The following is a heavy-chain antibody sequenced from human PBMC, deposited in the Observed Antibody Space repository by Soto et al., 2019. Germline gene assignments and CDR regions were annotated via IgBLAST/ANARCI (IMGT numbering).Heavy chain of an antibody. CDR3: ARERGPTGTTGGYGMDV. V-gene: IGHV3-53*01. J-gene: IGHJ6*02. CDR1: GFTVSSNY. CDR2: IYSGGST. Sequence: GGSLRLSCAASGFTVSSNYMSWVRQAPGKGLEWVSVIYSGGSTYYADSVKGRFTISRDNSKNTLYLQMNSLRAEDTAVYYCARERGPTGTTGGYGMDVWGQGTTVTVSS. D-gene: IGHD1-1*01.